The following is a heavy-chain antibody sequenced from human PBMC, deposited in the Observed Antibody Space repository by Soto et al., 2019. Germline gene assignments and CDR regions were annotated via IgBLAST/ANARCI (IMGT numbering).Heavy chain of an antibody. V-gene: IGHV4-34*01. CDR1: GGSFSGYY. Sequence: SETLSLTCAVYGGSFSGYYWSWIRQPPGKGLEWIGEINHSGSTNYNPSLKSRVTISVDTSKNQFSLKLSSVTAADTAVYYCARDPAQRKNYFDYWGQGTLVTVSS. CDR2: INHSGST. D-gene: IGHD6-25*01. CDR3: ARDPAQRKNYFDY. J-gene: IGHJ4*02.